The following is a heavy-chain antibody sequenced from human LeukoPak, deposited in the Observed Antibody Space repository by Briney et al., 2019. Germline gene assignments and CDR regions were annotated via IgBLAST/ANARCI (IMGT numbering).Heavy chain of an antibody. CDR1: GFPLNTYE. CDR3: ARDRMGSGWNSWLDS. CDR2: ISISGSTI. D-gene: IGHD6-19*01. V-gene: IGHV3-48*03. J-gene: IGHJ5*01. Sequence: GGSLRLSCAASGFPLNTYEMNWVRQAPGKGLEWVSYISISGSTIYYADSVKGRFTISRDDAKKSLYLKMISLRAEDTAVYYCARDRMGSGWNSWLDSWGQGTLVTVSS.